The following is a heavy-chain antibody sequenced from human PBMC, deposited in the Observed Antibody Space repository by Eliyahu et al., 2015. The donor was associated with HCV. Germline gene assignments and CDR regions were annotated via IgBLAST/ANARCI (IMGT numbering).Heavy chain of an antibody. D-gene: IGHD1-26*01. Sequence: QVQLVQSGAEVKKPGASVKVSCTAPAYTFTNYYMHWVRQAPGQGLEWMGVINPSGGGTTYAQKLQGRVTMTRDTSTSTVNMELSSLRSEDTAVYYCAREVGGSYFDYWGQGTLATVSS. J-gene: IGHJ4*02. CDR2: INPSGGGT. CDR1: AYTFTNYY. V-gene: IGHV1-46*04. CDR3: AREVGGSYFDY.